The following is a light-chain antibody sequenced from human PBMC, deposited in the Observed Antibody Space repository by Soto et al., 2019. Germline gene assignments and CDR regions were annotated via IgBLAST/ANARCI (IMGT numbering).Light chain of an antibody. CDR2: GAS. CDR1: QSVSSSY. CDR3: QQYGSSPQVT. V-gene: IGKV3-20*01. Sequence: EIVLTQSPDTLSLSPGERATLSCGASQSVSSSYLAWYQQKPGQAPRLLIYGASSRATGIPDRFSGSGSGTDFTLTISRLEPEDFAVNYCQQYGSSPQVTFGPGTKVDIK. J-gene: IGKJ3*01.